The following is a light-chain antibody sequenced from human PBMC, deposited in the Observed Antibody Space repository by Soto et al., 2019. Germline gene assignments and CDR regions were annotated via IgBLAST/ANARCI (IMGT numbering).Light chain of an antibody. V-gene: IGKV3-15*01. CDR1: QSVRSN. Sequence: EIVMMQSPATLSVSPGERATLSCRASQSVRSNLAWYQQKPGQAPRLVIYDTSTRATGIPARFSGSGSGTEFTLTISSLQSEDFAVYYCQQYNNWFSITFGQGTRLEIK. CDR3: QQYNNWFSIT. CDR2: DTS. J-gene: IGKJ5*01.